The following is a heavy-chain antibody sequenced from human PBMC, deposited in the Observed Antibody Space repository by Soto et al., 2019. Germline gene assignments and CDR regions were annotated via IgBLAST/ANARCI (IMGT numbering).Heavy chain of an antibody. CDR3: ARDRAHSSSWYDY. V-gene: IGHV1-69*13. Sequence: ASVKVSCKASGDTFSSYAISWVRQAPGQGLEWMGGIIPIFGTANYAQKFQGRVTITADESTSTAYMELSSLRSEDTAVYYCARDRAHSSSWYDYWGQGTQVTVSS. D-gene: IGHD6-13*01. CDR2: IIPIFGTA. J-gene: IGHJ4*02. CDR1: GDTFSSYA.